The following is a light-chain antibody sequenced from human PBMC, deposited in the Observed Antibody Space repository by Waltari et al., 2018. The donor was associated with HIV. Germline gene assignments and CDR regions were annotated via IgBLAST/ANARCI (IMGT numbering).Light chain of an antibody. CDR3: QSYDNTLGGVV. Sequence: QSVLSQPPSVSGAPGQNVTIACPGTISNVGAGFKFTWYQQFPGVAPRIVIHGNTNRPSGVTDRFTGSKSDTSASLAITGLRAEDEADYHCQSYDNTLGGVVFGGGTKLTVL. CDR1: ISNVGAGFK. CDR2: GNT. J-gene: IGLJ2*01. V-gene: IGLV1-40*01.